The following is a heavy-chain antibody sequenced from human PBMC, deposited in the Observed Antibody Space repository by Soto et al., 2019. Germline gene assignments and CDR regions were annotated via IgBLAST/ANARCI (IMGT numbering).Heavy chain of an antibody. D-gene: IGHD4-17*01. Sequence: SETLSLTCAVSGGSTSNDNYYWSWIRQPPGKGLEWIGYIYYSGSTGYNPSLKSRVTISVDKSKNQFSLKLSSVTAADTAVYYCAGYDYGDYRGIDWFDPWGQGTLVTVSS. CDR2: IYYSGST. CDR3: AGYDYGDYRGIDWFDP. CDR1: GGSTSNDNYY. J-gene: IGHJ5*02. V-gene: IGHV4-30-4*01.